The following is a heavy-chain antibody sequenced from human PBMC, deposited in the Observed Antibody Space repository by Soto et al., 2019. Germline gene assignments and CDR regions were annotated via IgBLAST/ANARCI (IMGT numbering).Heavy chain of an antibody. CDR1: GGPISSYY. D-gene: IGHD2-15*01. CDR2: IYYSGST. CDR3: ARGIVVVTATYLFDY. V-gene: IGHV4-59*01. Sequence: PSETLSLTCTVSGGPISSYYWSWIRQPPGKGLEWIGYIYYSGSTNYNPSLKSRVTISVDTSKNQFSLKLSSVTTADTAVYYCARGIVVVTATYLFDYWGQGTLVTVSS. J-gene: IGHJ4*02.